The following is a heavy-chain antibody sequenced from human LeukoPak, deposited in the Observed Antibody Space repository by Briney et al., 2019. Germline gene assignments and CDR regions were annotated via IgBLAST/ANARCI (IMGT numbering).Heavy chain of an antibody. J-gene: IGHJ4*02. Sequence: GGSLRLSCAASGFTFSSYAMHWVRQAPGKGLECASAISTNGGNTHYANSVKGRFTISRDNSKNTLYLQMSSLRAEDMAVYYCAREGYSTNNRNYFDYWGQGTLVTVSS. CDR2: ISTNGGNT. CDR1: GFTFSSYA. CDR3: AREGYSTNNRNYFDY. V-gene: IGHV3-64*01. D-gene: IGHD1-14*01.